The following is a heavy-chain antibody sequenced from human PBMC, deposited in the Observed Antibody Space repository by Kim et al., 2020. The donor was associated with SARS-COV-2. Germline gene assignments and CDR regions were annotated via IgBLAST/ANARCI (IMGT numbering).Heavy chain of an antibody. CDR1: GGSISSSSYY. Sequence: SETLSLTCTVSGGSISSSSYYWGWIRQPPGKGLEWIGNIYYSGSTYYNPSLKSRVTISVDTSENQFSLMLSSVTAADTAVYYCVRLYCGSSSCYYHYYYLMDVWGQGSSVTVSS. D-gene: IGHD2-2*01. J-gene: IGHJ6*02. CDR3: VRLYCGSSSCYYHYYYLMDV. CDR2: IYYSGST. V-gene: IGHV4-39*07.